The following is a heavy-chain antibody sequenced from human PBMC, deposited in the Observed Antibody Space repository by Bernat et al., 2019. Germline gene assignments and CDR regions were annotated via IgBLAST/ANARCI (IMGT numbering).Heavy chain of an antibody. CDR1: GFTFSTYA. Sequence: EVQLLESGGGLVQPGGSLRLSCAASGFTFSTYAMNWVRQAPGKGLEWVSTIGGSEEETYFADSVKGRFTISRDNAKNTLYLQMSSLRAEDTALYYCARDKYGYDILTGYYFDYWGQGTLVTVSS. J-gene: IGHJ4*02. CDR3: ARDKYGYDILTGYYFDY. CDR2: IGGSEEET. D-gene: IGHD3-9*01. V-gene: IGHV3-23*01.